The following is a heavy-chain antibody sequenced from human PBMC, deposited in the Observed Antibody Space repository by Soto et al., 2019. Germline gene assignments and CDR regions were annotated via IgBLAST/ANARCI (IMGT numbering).Heavy chain of an antibody. Sequence: EVQLLESGGALVQPGGSLRLSCAASGFTFSDCAMSWVRQAPGKGLEWVSGISGGGGGTYYADSVQGRFTISRDNSKNTLFLQMNSLRAEDTAVYYCAKHGVVLSWSEPWGQGTLVTVSS. CDR1: GFTFSDCA. V-gene: IGHV3-23*01. CDR2: ISGGGGGT. J-gene: IGHJ5*02. CDR3: AKHGVVLSWSEP. D-gene: IGHD2-8*01.